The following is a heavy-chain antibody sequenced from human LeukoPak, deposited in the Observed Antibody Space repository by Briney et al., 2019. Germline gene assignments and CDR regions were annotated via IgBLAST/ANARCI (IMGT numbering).Heavy chain of an antibody. V-gene: IGHV3-30*18. CDR3: AKDGNRWLEPLAF. CDR1: GFTFSSYG. CDR2: ISYDGSNK. Sequence: GGSLRLSCAASGFTFSSYGMNWVRQAPGKGLEWVAVISYDGSNKFYADSVRGRFTISRDNSKSTLYLQMNSLRAEDTAVYYCAKDGNRWLEPLAFWGQGTLVTVSS. D-gene: IGHD6-19*01. J-gene: IGHJ4*02.